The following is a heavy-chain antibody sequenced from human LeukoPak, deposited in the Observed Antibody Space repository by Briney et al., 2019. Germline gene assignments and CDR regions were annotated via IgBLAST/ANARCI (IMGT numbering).Heavy chain of an antibody. D-gene: IGHD6-6*01. CDR2: ISYDGSNK. CDR1: GFTFSSYA. J-gene: IGHJ6*02. V-gene: IGHV3-30-3*01. Sequence: GRSLRLSCAASGFTFSSYAMHWVRQAPGKGLEWVAVISYDGSNKYYADSVKGRFTISRDNSKNTLYLQMNSLRAEDTAVYYCARVGAARSYYYYGMDVWGQGTTVTVSS. CDR3: ARVGAARSYYYYGMDV.